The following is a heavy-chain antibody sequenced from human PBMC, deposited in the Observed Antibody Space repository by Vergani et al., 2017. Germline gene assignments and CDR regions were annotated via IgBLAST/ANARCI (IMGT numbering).Heavy chain of an antibody. D-gene: IGHD3-16*01. CDR3: ARDMLETTTYYYYGMDG. CDR1: GYTFTSYG. J-gene: IGHJ6*02. V-gene: IGHV1-18*01. Sequence: QVQLVQSGAEVKKPGASVKVSCKASGYTFTSYGISWVRQAPGQGLEWMGWISAYNGNTNYAQKLQGRVTMTTDTPTSTAYMELRSLRSDDTAVYYCARDMLETTTYYYYGMDGWGQGTTVTVSS. CDR2: ISAYNGNT.